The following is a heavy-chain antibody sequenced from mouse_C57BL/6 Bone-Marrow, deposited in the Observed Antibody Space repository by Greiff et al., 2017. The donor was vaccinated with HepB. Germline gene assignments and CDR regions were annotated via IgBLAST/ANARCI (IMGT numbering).Heavy chain of an antibody. CDR1: GYTFTSYW. D-gene: IGHD2-1*01. CDR3: ARRRGPYGNYVSWFAY. J-gene: IGHJ3*01. V-gene: IGHV1-64*01. Sequence: QVQLQQPGAELVKPGASVKLSCKASGYTFTSYWMHWVKQRPGQGLEWIGMIHPNSGSTNYNEKFKSKATLTVDKSSSTAYMQLSSLTSEDSAVYYCARRRGPYGNYVSWFAYWGQGTLVTVSA. CDR2: IHPNSGST.